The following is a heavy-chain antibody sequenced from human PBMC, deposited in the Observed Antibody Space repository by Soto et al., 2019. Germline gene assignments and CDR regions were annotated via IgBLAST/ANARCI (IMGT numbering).Heavy chain of an antibody. Sequence: GGSLRLSCAASGFTFSSYAMSWVRQAPGKGLEWVSAISGSGGSTYYADSVKGRFTISRDNSKNTLYLQMNSLRAEDTAVYYCAKDPSLWFGELSESNFDYWGQGTLVTVSS. CDR1: GFTFSSYA. CDR3: AKDPSLWFGELSESNFDY. V-gene: IGHV3-23*01. J-gene: IGHJ4*02. D-gene: IGHD3-10*01. CDR2: ISGSGGST.